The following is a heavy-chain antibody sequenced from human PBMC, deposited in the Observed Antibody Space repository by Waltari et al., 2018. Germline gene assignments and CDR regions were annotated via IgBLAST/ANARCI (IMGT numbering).Heavy chain of an antibody. Sequence: QVQLHQWGAGLLKPSETLSLPCAVSGGPFTDYSRSWIRQPPGKGLEWIGEISHSGVTHYNPSLRSRLTMSVDTIKKQFSLKLTSVTAADTAVYFCARTWGYSPPLGWFDPWGQGTRVTVSS. J-gene: IGHJ5*02. D-gene: IGHD2-2*02. CDR2: ISHSGVT. CDR1: GGPFTDYS. V-gene: IGHV4-34*01. CDR3: ARTWGYSPPLGWFDP.